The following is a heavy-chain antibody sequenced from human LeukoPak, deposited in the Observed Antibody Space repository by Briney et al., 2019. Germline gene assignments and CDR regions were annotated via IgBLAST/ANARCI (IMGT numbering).Heavy chain of an antibody. CDR1: GGSISSSSYY. CDR3: ARAGWELLEGWFDP. Sequence: SETLSLTCTVSGGSISSSSYYWGWIRQPPGKGLEWIGSIYYSGSTYYNPSLKSRVTISVDTSKNQFSLKLSSVTAADTAVYYCARAGWELLEGWFDPWGQGTLVTVSS. CDR2: IYYSGST. V-gene: IGHV4-39*01. J-gene: IGHJ5*02. D-gene: IGHD1-26*01.